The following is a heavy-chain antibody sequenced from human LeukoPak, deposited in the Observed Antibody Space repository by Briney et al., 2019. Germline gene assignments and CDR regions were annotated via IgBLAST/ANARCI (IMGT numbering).Heavy chain of an antibody. CDR2: ISSSSSYI. CDR1: GFSFSSYT. V-gene: IGHV3-21*04. J-gene: IGHJ4*02. D-gene: IGHD3-16*01. Sequence: GGSLRLSCAASGFSFSSYTMNWVRQAPGKGLEWVSIISSSSSYIYYADSVKGRFTISRDNAKNSLYLQMNILRAEDTAVYYCARGGGRHVEYWGQGNLVTVSS. CDR3: ARGGGRHVEY.